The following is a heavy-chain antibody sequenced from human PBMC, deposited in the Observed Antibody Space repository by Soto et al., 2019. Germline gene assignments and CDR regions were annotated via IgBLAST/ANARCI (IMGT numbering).Heavy chain of an antibody. Sequence: GGSLRLSCAASGFTFDDYAMHWVRQAPGKGLEWVSGISWNSGSIGYADSVKGRFTISRDNAKNSLYLQMNSLRAEDTALYYCANWIGYWGQGTLVTVSS. V-gene: IGHV3-9*01. CDR3: ANWIGY. CDR1: GFTFDDYA. D-gene: IGHD3-3*01. J-gene: IGHJ4*02. CDR2: ISWNSGSI.